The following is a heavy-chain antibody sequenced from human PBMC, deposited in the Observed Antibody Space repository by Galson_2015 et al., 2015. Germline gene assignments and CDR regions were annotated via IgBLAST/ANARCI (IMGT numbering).Heavy chain of an antibody. CDR2: ISYDGSNK. J-gene: IGHJ6*02. V-gene: IGHV3-30*18. Sequence: SLRLSCAASGFTFSSYGMHWVRQAPGKGLEWVAVISYDGSNKYYADSVKGRFTISRDNSKNTLYLQMNSLRAEDTAVYYCAKVKGNCIGVSCSWFFYCYYGMDVWGQGTTVPVSS. CDR1: GFTFSSYG. D-gene: IGHD2-15*01. CDR3: AKVKGNCIGVSCSWFFYCYYGMDV.